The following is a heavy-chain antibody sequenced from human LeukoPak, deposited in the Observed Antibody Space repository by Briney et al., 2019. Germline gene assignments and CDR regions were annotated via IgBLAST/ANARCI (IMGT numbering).Heavy chain of an antibody. J-gene: IGHJ4*02. D-gene: IGHD3-10*01. V-gene: IGHV3-66*01. CDR3: ARLMVRGVTGDY. CDR1: GFTVSSNY. Sequence: GGSLRLSCAASGFTVSSNYMSWVRQAPGKGLEWVSVIYSGGSTYYADSVKGRFTISRDNSKNTLYLQINSLRAEDTAVYYCARLMVRGVTGDYWGQGTLVTVSS. CDR2: IYSGGST.